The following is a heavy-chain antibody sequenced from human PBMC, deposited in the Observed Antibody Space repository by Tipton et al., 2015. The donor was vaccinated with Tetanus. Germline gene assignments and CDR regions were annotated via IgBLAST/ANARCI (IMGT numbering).Heavy chain of an antibody. J-gene: IGHJ3*01. CDR2: IYPGDSDT. CDR3: ARHATYYDSLSGFGF. Sequence: QLVQSGAEVKKPGESLKISCEASGYRFDSYWIGWVRQMPGKGLEWMGIIYPGDSDTRYSPSFQGQVTISADNSISPAYLQGTSLKASDTAMYYCARHATYYDSLSGFGFWGQGTLVTVSS. D-gene: IGHD3-9*01. V-gene: IGHV5-51*01. CDR1: GYRFDSYW.